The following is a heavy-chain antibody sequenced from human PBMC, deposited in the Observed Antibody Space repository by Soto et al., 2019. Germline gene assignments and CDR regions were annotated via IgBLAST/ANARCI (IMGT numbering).Heavy chain of an antibody. CDR1: GFTFSTYG. J-gene: IGHJ6*02. V-gene: IGHV3-33*01. D-gene: IGHD4-17*01. CDR3: ARVVAGDYGMDV. CDR2: IWYDGSNK. Sequence: QVQLVESGGGVVQPGRSLRLSCAPSGFTFSTYGMHWVRQAPGKGLEWVAIIWYDGSNKYYADSGKGRFTISRDNSKNTLYLQMNSLRAEDTAVYYCARVVAGDYGMDVWGQGTTVTVSS.